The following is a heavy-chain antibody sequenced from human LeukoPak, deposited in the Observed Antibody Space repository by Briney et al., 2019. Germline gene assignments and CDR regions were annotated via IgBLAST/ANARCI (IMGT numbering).Heavy chain of an antibody. Sequence: GGSLRLSCAASGFTFSSYAMSWVRQAPGKGLEWVAVISYDGSNKYYADSVKGRFTISRDNSKNTLYLQMNSLRAEDTAVYYCARDADHGSSSWYIDYWGQGTLVTVSS. D-gene: IGHD6-13*01. CDR1: GFTFSSYA. CDR3: ARDADHGSSSWYIDY. J-gene: IGHJ4*02. CDR2: ISYDGSNK. V-gene: IGHV3-30-3*01.